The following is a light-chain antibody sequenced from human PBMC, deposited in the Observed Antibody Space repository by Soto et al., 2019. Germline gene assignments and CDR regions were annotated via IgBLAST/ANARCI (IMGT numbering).Light chain of an antibody. CDR1: QSVGSSY. Sequence: EIVMTQSPDTLSVPPGERATLPCRASQSVGSSYLAWYQQKPGQAPRLLMFGTSNRATGIPDRFSGSGSGTDFTLTINSLEPEDFAVYYCQQYGSSPRTFGQGTKVDIK. V-gene: IGKV3-20*01. CDR3: QQYGSSPRT. CDR2: GTS. J-gene: IGKJ1*01.